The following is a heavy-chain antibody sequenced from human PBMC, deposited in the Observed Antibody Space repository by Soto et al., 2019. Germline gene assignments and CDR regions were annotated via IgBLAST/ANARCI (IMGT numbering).Heavy chain of an antibody. V-gene: IGHV1-69*13. J-gene: IGHJ3*02. D-gene: IGHD1-26*01. CDR3: ARQQFYRGSYYAAFDI. Sequence: SVKVSCKASGGTFSSYAISWVRQAPGQGLEWMGGIIPIFGTANYAQKFQGRVTITADESTSTAYMELSSLRSEDTAVYYCARQQFYRGSYYAAFDIWGQGTMVTVSS. CDR1: GGTFSSYA. CDR2: IIPIFGTA.